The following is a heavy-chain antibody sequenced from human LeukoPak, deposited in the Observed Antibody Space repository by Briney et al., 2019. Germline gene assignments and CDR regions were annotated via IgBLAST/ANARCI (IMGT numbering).Heavy chain of an antibody. CDR2: IWYDGSNK. CDR3: ARTYYYGSGSNDY. V-gene: IGHV3-33*03. D-gene: IGHD3-10*01. CDR1: GFTFSSYG. Sequence: GRSLRLSCAASGFTFSSYGMHWVRQAPGKGLEWVAVIWYDGSNKYYADSVKGRFTISRDNAKNSLYLQMNSLRAEDTAVYYCARTYYYGSGSNDYWGQGTLVTVSS. J-gene: IGHJ4*02.